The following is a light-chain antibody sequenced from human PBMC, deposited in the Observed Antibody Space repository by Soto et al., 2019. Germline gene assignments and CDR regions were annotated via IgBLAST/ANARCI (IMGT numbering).Light chain of an antibody. V-gene: IGKV3-15*01. Sequence: EIVMTQSPATLSVSPGERATLYFSASQSVSSNLAWYQQKPGQAPRLLIYGASTRATGIPARFSGSGSGTEFTLTISSLQSEDFAVYYCQQYNNWPRTFGQGTKVDIK. CDR2: GAS. CDR1: QSVSSN. CDR3: QQYNNWPRT. J-gene: IGKJ1*01.